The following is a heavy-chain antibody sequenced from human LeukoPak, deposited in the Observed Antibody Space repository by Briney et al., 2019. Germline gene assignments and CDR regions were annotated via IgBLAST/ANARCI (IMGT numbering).Heavy chain of an antibody. CDR1: GGTFSSYA. D-gene: IGHD5-24*01. Sequence: AASVKVSCKASGGTFSSYAISWVRQAPGQGLEWMGGIIPIFGTANYAQKFQGRVTITADESTSTSYMELSSLRSEDTAVYYCARDGYNHDFDYWGQGTLVTVSS. CDR3: ARDGYNHDFDY. V-gene: IGHV1-69*01. CDR2: IIPIFGTA. J-gene: IGHJ4*02.